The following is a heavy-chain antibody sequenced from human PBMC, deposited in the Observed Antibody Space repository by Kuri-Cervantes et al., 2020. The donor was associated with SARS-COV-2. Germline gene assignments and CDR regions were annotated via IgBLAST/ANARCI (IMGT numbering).Heavy chain of an antibody. D-gene: IGHD3-10*01. CDR1: GFTFSSYS. J-gene: IGHJ6*03. CDR3: ASTQGVTLLDYYYYYMDV. V-gene: IGHV3-21*01. Sequence: GGSLRLSCAASGFTFSSYSMNWVRQAPGKGLEWVSSISSSSSYIYYADSVKGRFTISRDNAKNSLYLQMNSLRAEDTAVYYCASTQGVTLLDYYYYYMDVWDKGTTVTVSS. CDR2: ISSSSSYI.